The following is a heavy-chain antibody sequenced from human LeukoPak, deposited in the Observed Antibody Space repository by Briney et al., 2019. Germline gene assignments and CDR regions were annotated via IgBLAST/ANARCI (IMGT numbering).Heavy chain of an antibody. Sequence: TGGSLRHSCAASGFTFTTNYMTWVRQAPGKGLEWVAIIYSGGYTDYADSVKGRFTISRDNSKNTLDLQMNSLRAEDTAVYYCARRLEYSGSKGVFDYWGQGTLVTVSS. CDR1: GFTFTTNY. CDR3: ARRLEYSGSKGVFDY. V-gene: IGHV3-66*01. D-gene: IGHD1-26*01. CDR2: IYSGGYT. J-gene: IGHJ4*02.